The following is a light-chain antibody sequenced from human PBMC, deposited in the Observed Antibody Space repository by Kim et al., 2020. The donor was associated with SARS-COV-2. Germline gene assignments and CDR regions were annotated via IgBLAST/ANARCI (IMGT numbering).Light chain of an antibody. CDR2: KVS. CDR3: MQGTHWPWT. J-gene: IGKJ1*01. Sequence: PASISCRSSQSLVHSDGNTYLSWFQQRPGQSPGRLIYKVSNRDSGVPDRFSGSGSGTDFTLKISRVEAEDVGVYYCMQGTHWPWTFGQGTKVDIK. V-gene: IGKV2-30*02. CDR1: QSLVHSDGNTY.